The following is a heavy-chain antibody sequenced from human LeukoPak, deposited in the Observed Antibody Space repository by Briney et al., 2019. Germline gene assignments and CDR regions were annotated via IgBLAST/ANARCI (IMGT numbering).Heavy chain of an antibody. V-gene: IGHV3-33*08. CDR1: GFTFSSYG. Sequence: GGSLILSCAASGFTFSSYGMHWVRQAPGKGLEWVAVIWYDGSNKYYADSVKGRFTISRDNSKNTLYLQMNSLRAEDTAVYYCARMLVPAAILEGLAYWGQGTLVTVSS. J-gene: IGHJ4*02. CDR3: ARMLVPAAILEGLAY. CDR2: IWYDGSNK. D-gene: IGHD2-2*02.